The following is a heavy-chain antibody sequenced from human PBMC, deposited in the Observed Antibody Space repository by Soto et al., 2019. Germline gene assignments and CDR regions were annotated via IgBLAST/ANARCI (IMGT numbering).Heavy chain of an antibody. V-gene: IGHV1-18*01. J-gene: IGHJ6*03. CDR1: GYTFTSYG. CDR3: AREGGNYDFWSGYSHYYSYMDV. D-gene: IGHD3-3*01. CDR2: ISAYNGNT. Sequence: QVQLVQSGAEVKKPGASVKVSCKASGYTFTSYGISWVRQAPGQGLEWMGWISAYNGNTNYAQKLQGRVTMTTDTSTSTAYMELRSLRSDDTAVYYCAREGGNYDFWSGYSHYYSYMDVWGKGTTVTVSS.